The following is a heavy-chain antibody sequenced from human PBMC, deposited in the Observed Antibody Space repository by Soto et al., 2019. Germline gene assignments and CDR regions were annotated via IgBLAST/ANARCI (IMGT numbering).Heavy chain of an antibody. V-gene: IGHV4-59*01. Sequence: SETQSLTCTVSGGSISSYYWSWIRQPPGKGLEWIGYIYYSGSTNYNPSLKSRVTISVDTSKNQFSLKLSSVTAADTAVYYCARAYGGYADYWGQGALVTVSS. CDR2: IYYSGST. CDR1: GGSISSYY. J-gene: IGHJ4*02. D-gene: IGHD5-12*01. CDR3: ARAYGGYADY.